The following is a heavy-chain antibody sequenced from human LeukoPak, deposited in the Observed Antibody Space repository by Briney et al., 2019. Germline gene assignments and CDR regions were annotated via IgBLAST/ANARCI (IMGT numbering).Heavy chain of an antibody. CDR3: ATNVDTAMALDY. J-gene: IGHJ4*02. CDR1: GFTFSSYE. V-gene: IGHV3-48*03. CDR2: ISSSGSTI. D-gene: IGHD5-18*01. Sequence: GGSLRLSCAASGFTFSSYEMNWVRQAPGKGLEWVSYISSSGSTIYYADSVKGRFTISRDNAKNSLYLQMNSLRAEDTAVYYCATNVDTAMALDYWGQGTLVTVSS.